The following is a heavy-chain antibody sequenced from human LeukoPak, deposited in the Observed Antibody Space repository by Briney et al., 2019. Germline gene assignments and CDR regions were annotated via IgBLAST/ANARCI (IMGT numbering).Heavy chain of an antibody. CDR3: ARDDVDKGFDY. J-gene: IGHJ4*02. D-gene: IGHD5-12*01. CDR2: ISSSGSTI. Sequence: PGGSLRLCCAASGFTFSSYEMNWVRQAPGKGLEWVSYISSSGSTIYYADSVKGRFTISRDNAKNSLYLQMNSLRAEDTAVYYCARDDVDKGFDYWGQGTLVTVSS. V-gene: IGHV3-48*03. CDR1: GFTFSSYE.